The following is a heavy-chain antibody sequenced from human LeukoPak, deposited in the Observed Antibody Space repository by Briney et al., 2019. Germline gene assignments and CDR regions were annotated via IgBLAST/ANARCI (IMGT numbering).Heavy chain of an antibody. J-gene: IGHJ6*03. CDR2: ISSSGSTI. Sequence: GGFLRLSCAASGFTFSDYYMSWIRQAPGKGLEWVSYISSSGSTIYYADSVKGRFTISRDNAKNSLYLQMNSLRAEDTAVYYCARVPRSITIFGVVTHYYYYYMDVWGKGTTVTVSS. V-gene: IGHV3-11*01. D-gene: IGHD3-3*01. CDR1: GFTFSDYY. CDR3: ARVPRSITIFGVVTHYYYYYMDV.